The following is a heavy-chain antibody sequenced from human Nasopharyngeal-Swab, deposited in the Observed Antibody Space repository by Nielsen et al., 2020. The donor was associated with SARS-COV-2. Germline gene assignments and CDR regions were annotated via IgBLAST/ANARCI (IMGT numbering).Heavy chain of an antibody. Sequence: WIRQPPGKGLEWVSVIYTGGTTYYADSVKGRFTISRGNSKNTLYLQMNSLRAEDTAVYYCGGGMVRSLGNLYWGQGTLVTVSS. V-gene: IGHV3-53*01. CDR2: IYTGGTT. D-gene: IGHD3-10*01. J-gene: IGHJ4*02. CDR3: GGGMVRSLGNLY.